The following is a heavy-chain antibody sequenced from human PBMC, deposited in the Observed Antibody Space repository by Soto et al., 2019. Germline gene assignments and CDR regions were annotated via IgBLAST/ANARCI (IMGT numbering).Heavy chain of an antibody. J-gene: IGHJ6*02. V-gene: IGHV3-23*01. CDR2: ISGSGRYT. D-gene: IGHD3-22*01. CDR1: GSTVDSLV. Sequence: GGSLRLSCAASGSTVDSLVVGWVRQAPGKGLEWVSLISGSGRYTDYADSVTGRFTISRDNSKKTLYLQMNSLRSEDTAVYYCAKYPPSDRKQTDYGMDVWGQGTTVTVSS. CDR3: AKYPPSDRKQTDYGMDV.